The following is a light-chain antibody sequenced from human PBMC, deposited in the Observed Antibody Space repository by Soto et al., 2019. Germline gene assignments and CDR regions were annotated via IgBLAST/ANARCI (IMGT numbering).Light chain of an antibody. Sequence: IQMTQSPSSLSASVGDRVTITCQASQDISKNLNWYQQKPGKAPKLLIYDASSLQTGVPSRFSGSGSATHFTFTISSLQPEDVAAYYCQQYDNILPITFGQGTRLEIK. CDR3: QQYDNILPIT. CDR2: DAS. V-gene: IGKV1-33*01. CDR1: QDISKN. J-gene: IGKJ5*01.